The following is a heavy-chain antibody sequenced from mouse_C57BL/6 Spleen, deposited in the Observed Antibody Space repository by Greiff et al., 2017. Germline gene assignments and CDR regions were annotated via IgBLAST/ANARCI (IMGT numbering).Heavy chain of an antibody. V-gene: IGHV6-3*01. D-gene: IGHD4-1*01. Sequence: EVKVEESGGGWLQPGGSMKLSCGASGFTFSNYWMNGLRQSPEKGLEWVAQIRLESDNYATHYAESVKGRFTISRDDSKRSVYLQMNNLRPEDTGIYCCTGDWDAYWGQGTTLTVSS. CDR3: TGDWDAY. CDR1: GFTFSNYW. J-gene: IGHJ2*01. CDR2: IRLESDNYAT.